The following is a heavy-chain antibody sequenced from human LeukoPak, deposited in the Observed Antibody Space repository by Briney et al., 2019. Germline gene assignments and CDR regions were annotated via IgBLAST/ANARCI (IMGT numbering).Heavy chain of an antibody. V-gene: IGHV3-9*01. Sequence: PGRSLRLSCAASGFTFDDYAMHWVRQAPGKGLEWVSGISWNSGSIGYADSVKGRFTISRDNAKNSLYLQMNSLRAEDTAVYYCARPGDVSAWGQGTLVTVSS. CDR1: GFTFDDYA. CDR3: ARPGDVSA. CDR2: ISWNSGSI. D-gene: IGHD7-27*01. J-gene: IGHJ4*02.